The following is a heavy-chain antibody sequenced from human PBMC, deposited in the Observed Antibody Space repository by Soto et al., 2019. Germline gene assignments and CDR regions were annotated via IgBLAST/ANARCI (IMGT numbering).Heavy chain of an antibody. J-gene: IGHJ6*02. CDR3: ASSLISSWEHYYYYGMDV. CDR2: IIPIFGTA. V-gene: IGHV1-69*06. CDR1: GGTFSSYV. D-gene: IGHD6-13*01. Sequence: SVTVSCTDSGGTFSSYVISWVRPAPGQGLEWMGGIIPIFGTANYAQKFQGRVTITADKSTSTAYMELSSLRSEDTAVYYCASSLISSWEHYYYYGMDVWGQGTTVTVSS.